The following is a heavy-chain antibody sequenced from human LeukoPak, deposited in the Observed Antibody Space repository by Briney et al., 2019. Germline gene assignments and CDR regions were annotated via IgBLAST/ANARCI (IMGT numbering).Heavy chain of an antibody. Sequence: GESLKISLEGSGYSFTNYWIDWVRQMPGKGLEFIGSIYPGGSETRFSPFFQGQVTISADKSIGHPYLPWSSLKASDTAMYYCASLPVGGPYSYYFDYWGQGTLVTVSS. J-gene: IGHJ4*02. CDR2: IYPGGSET. CDR3: ASLPVGGPYSYYFDY. V-gene: IGHV5-51*01. CDR1: GYSFTNYW. D-gene: IGHD1-26*01.